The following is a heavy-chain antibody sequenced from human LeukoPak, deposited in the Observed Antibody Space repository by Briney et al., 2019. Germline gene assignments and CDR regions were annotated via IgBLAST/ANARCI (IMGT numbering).Heavy chain of an antibody. CDR2: ISAYNGNT. J-gene: IGHJ4*02. Sequence: ASVKVSCKASGYTFTSYGISWVRQAPGQGLEWMGWISAYNGNTNYAQKLQGRVTMTTDTATATAYMELRSLRSDDTAIYYCARAHDFWTSHEPNYDYWGQGTLVTVSS. CDR3: ARAHDFWTSHEPNYDY. CDR1: GYTFTSYG. D-gene: IGHD3/OR15-3a*01. V-gene: IGHV1-18*01.